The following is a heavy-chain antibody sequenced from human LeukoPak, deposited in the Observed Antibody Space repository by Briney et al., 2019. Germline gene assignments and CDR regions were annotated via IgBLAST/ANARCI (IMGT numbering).Heavy chain of an antibody. V-gene: IGHV3-23*01. Sequence: GSLRLSCAASGFTFSSYAMSWVRQAPGKGLEWVSSIRAVGTTFHADSVKGRFTISRDDSRNTVYLQMNSLRADDTAVYYCAKALSSGSFDYWGQGALVTVSS. J-gene: IGHJ4*02. CDR1: GFTFSSYA. D-gene: IGHD3-10*01. CDR3: AKALSSGSFDY. CDR2: IRAVGTT.